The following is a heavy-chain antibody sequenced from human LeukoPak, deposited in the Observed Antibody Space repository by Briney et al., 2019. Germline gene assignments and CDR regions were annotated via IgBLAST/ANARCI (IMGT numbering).Heavy chain of an antibody. Sequence: GGSLRLSCAASGFTFSNYWMHWVRQAPGKGLVWVSRINSDGSSTTSADSVKGRFTISRDNAKNTPYLQMNSLRAEDTAVYYCAKGGATVIDYWGQGTLVTVSS. J-gene: IGHJ4*02. V-gene: IGHV3-74*01. CDR1: GFTFSNYW. CDR3: AKGGATVIDY. CDR2: INSDGSST. D-gene: IGHD4-17*01.